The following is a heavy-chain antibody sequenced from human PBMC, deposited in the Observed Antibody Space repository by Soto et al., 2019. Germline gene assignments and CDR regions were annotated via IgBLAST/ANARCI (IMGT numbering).Heavy chain of an antibody. CDR2: VFNSDTS. D-gene: IGHD2-8*01. J-gene: IGHJ4*02. Sequence: SETLSLTCTVSGSPMNRYYWSWIRQPPGKALEWIGHVFNSDTSKYNPSLRSRVDMSVDRAKNQFSLTMASLTTADTAVYYCARVYGTNYGFDFWGQGALVTVS. V-gene: IGHV4-59*01. CDR1: GSPMNRYY. CDR3: ARVYGTNYGFDF.